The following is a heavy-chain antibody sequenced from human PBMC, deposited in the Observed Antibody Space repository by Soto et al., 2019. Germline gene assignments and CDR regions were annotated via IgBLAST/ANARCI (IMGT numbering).Heavy chain of an antibody. CDR2: ITGTGGTT. J-gene: IGHJ4*02. CDR1: GFTFISYP. D-gene: IGHD1-26*01. Sequence: GGSLRLSCAASGFTFISYPMTWVRQAPGKGLEWVSSITGTGGTTSYADSVKGRFTISRDNSKNTLYLQLDNLRVEDTAVYYCTRGRGSWEVPDSWGQGTLVTVSS. V-gene: IGHV3-23*01. CDR3: TRGRGSWEVPDS.